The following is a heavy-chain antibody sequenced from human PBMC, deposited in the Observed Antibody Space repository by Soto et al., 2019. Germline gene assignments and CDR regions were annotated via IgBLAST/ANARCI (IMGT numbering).Heavy chain of an antibody. V-gene: IGHV4-34*01. Sequence: PSETLSLTCAVYGGSFSGYYWSWIRQPPGKGLEWIGEINHSGSTNYNPSLKSRVTISVDTSKNQFSLKLSSVTAADTAVYYCARVGLDIVEVVAATDHYYYYMDVWGKGTTVTVSS. J-gene: IGHJ6*03. CDR2: INHSGST. CDR1: GGSFSGYY. CDR3: ARVGLDIVEVVAATDHYYYYMDV. D-gene: IGHD2-15*01.